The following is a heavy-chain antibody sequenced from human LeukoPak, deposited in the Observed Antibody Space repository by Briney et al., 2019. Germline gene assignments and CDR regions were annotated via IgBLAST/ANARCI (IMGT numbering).Heavy chain of an antibody. Sequence: PGGSLRLSCAASGFTFSSYAMSWVRQAPGKGLEWVSVISGSGGSTYNADSVKGRFTNSRDNSKNTLYLQMNSLRAEDTAVYYCAKAELEPIGGYYYYYSMDVWGQGTTVTVSS. V-gene: IGHV3-23*01. CDR3: AKAELEPIGGYYYYYSMDV. J-gene: IGHJ6*02. CDR1: GFTFSSYA. D-gene: IGHD1-1*01. CDR2: ISGSGGST.